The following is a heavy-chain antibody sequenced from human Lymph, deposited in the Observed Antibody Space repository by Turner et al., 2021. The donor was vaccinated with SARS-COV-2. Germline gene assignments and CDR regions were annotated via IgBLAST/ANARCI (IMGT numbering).Heavy chain of an antibody. CDR1: GYTLTELS. J-gene: IGHJ6*02. CDR3: ATVLCTGSSCYYYGMDV. CDR2: FDPEDDEI. V-gene: IGHV1-24*01. Sequence: QVQLVQSGAEVKKPGASVKVSCKVSGYTLTELSMHWVRQAPGKGLEWMGGFDPEDDEIIYAQKFQGRVTMTEDTSTDTAYMELSSLRSEDTAVYYCATVLCTGSSCYYYGMDVWGQGTTVTVSS. D-gene: IGHD2-15*01.